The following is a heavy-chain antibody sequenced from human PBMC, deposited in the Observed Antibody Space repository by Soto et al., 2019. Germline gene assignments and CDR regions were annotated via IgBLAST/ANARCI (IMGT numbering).Heavy chain of an antibody. D-gene: IGHD3-10*01. CDR2: INPNSGGT. CDR1: GYTFTGYY. Sequence: ASVKVSCKASGYTFTGYYMHWVRQAPGQGLEWMGWINPNSGGTNYAQKFQGWVTMTRDTSISTAYMELSRLRSDDTAVYYCARGITMVRGRRDYGMDVWGQGTTVTVSS. CDR3: ARGITMVRGRRDYGMDV. V-gene: IGHV1-2*04. J-gene: IGHJ6*02.